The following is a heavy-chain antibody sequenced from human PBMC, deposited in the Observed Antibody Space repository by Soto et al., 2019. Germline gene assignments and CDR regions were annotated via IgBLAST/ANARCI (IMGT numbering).Heavy chain of an antibody. D-gene: IGHD6-6*01. CDR3: ASSSSGYYGMDV. Sequence: QVQLVQSGAEVKKPGSSVKVSCKASGGTFSSYAISWVRQAPGQGLEWMGGIIPIFGTATYAQKFQGRVTITADKSTSTAYMELSSLRSADTAVYYCASSSSGYYGMDVWGQGTTVTVSS. J-gene: IGHJ6*02. CDR1: GGTFSSYA. V-gene: IGHV1-69*06. CDR2: IIPIFGTA.